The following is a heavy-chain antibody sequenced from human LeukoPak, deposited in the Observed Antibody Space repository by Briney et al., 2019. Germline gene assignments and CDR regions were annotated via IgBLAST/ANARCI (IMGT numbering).Heavy chain of an antibody. Sequence: SETLSLTCTVSGGSISSSSYYWGRIRQPPGTGLEWIGSIYYSGSTYYNPSLKSRVTISVDTSKNQFSLKLSSVTAADTAVYYCARRQYYYDSSGYLDWFDPWGQGTLVTVSS. J-gene: IGHJ5*02. D-gene: IGHD3-22*01. CDR1: GGSISSSSYY. CDR3: ARRQYYYDSSGYLDWFDP. V-gene: IGHV4-39*01. CDR2: IYYSGST.